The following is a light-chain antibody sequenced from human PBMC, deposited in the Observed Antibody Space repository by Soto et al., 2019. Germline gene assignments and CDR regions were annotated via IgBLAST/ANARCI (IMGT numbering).Light chain of an antibody. CDR1: QGISSW. CDR3: QQANSSPLT. J-gene: IGKJ4*01. Sequence: SQLTLYKSSVSAXVGDXATIXXRASQGISSWLAWYQQKLGKAPNLLICDASTLQSRDPSRFGSSGSKTDFTLTISSQQPEDFAPYYCQQANSSPLTFGGGTKADI. V-gene: IGKV1D-12*01. CDR2: DAS.